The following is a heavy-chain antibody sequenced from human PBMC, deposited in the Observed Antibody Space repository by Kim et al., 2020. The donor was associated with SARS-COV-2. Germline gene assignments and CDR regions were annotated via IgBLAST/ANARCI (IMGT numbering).Heavy chain of an antibody. Sequence: GGSLRLSCAASGFSVSSKYMTWVRQAPGKGLEWVSVIYVDGSTYYAASVMGRFTISRDNSKNTLYLQMNSVRAEDTAVYYCTGDVFDGYWNWGQGTLVTVSS. CDR1: GFSVSSKY. CDR3: TGDVFDGYWN. V-gene: IGHV3-53*01. D-gene: IGHD1-1*01. J-gene: IGHJ1*01. CDR2: IYVDGST.